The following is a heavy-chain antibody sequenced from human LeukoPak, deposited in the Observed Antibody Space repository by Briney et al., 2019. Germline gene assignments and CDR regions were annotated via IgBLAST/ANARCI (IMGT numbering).Heavy chain of an antibody. CDR2: IIPIFGTA. J-gene: IGHJ3*02. CDR3: ARGLYYYDSSGYYHDAFDI. CDR1: GGTFSSYA. V-gene: IGHV1-69*13. D-gene: IGHD3-22*01. Sequence: ASVKVSCKASGGTFSSYAISWVRQAPGQGLEWMGGIIPIFGTANYAQKFQGRVTITADESTSTAYMELSSLRSEDTVVYYCARGLYYYDSSGYYHDAFDIWGQGTMVTVSS.